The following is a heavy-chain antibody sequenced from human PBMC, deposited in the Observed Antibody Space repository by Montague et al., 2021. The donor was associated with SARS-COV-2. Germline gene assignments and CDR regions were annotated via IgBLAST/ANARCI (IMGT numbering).Heavy chain of an antibody. CDR3: AREGLNTWFDP. CDR1: NGSISSYY. J-gene: IGHJ5*02. Sequence: SETLSLTCTVSNGSISSYYWSWVRQPPGKRLEWIGHIYSRGSTNYNPSLESRVTMSVDTAKNQFSLKLRSVTAADTAVYFCAREGLNTWFDPWGRGTLVIVSS. V-gene: IGHV4-4*07. CDR2: IYSRGST.